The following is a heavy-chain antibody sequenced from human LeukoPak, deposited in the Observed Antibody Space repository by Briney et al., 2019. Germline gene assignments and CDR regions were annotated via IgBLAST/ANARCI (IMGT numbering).Heavy chain of an antibody. CDR1: GSSFSDSY. D-gene: IGHD5-24*01. Sequence: PGGSLRLSCAASGSSFSDSYMSWIRQAPGKGLEWVSYISSSGTTIHYADSVKGRFTISRDNAKNSLYLQMNSLRAEDTAVYYCARQMGTISYNFDYWGQGTLVTVSS. V-gene: IGHV3-11*01. CDR2: ISSSGTTI. CDR3: ARQMGTISYNFDY. J-gene: IGHJ4*02.